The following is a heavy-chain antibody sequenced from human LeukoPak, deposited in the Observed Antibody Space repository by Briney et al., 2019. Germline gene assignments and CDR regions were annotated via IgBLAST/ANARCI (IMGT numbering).Heavy chain of an antibody. Sequence: PSETLSLTCNVSAGSLSSSGYFWDWIRQPPGKRLEWIGSIYYSGNTYYNPSRKSRVTISLDTSKNQFSLKMTSVTAADTAVYYCASRKLGNDYWGQGTLVTVSS. CDR2: IYYSGNT. CDR3: ASRKLGNDY. CDR1: AGSLSSSGYF. J-gene: IGHJ4*02. D-gene: IGHD7-27*01. V-gene: IGHV4-39*07.